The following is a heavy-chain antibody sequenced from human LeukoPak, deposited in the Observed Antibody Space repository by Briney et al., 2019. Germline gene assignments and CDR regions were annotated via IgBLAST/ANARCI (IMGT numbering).Heavy chain of an antibody. CDR2: INHSGST. J-gene: IGHJ6*03. CDR3: ARGGSGSSHYYYYMDV. V-gene: IGHV4-34*01. CDR1: GGSFSGYY. D-gene: IGHD3-10*01. Sequence: SETLSLTCAVYGGSFSGYYWSWIRQPPGKGLEWIGEINHSGSTNYNPSLKSRVTISVDTSKNQFSLKLSSVTAADTAVYYCARGGSGSSHYYYYMDVWGKGTTVTVSS.